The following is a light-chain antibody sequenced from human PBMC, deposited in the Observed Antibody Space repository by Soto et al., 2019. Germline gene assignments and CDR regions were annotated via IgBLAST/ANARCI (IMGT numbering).Light chain of an antibody. Sequence: DIVMTQSPDSLAVSLGERATINCKSSQSLLYSTNNKNYLAWYQQKPGQPPKLLIYWAFTRESGVPDRFSGSASGTDFTLTISSLQAEYVEVYYCQQYYSSPYTFGGGTKLEI. V-gene: IGKV4-1*01. CDR2: WAF. J-gene: IGKJ2*01. CDR3: QQYYSSPYT. CDR1: QSLLYSTNNKNY.